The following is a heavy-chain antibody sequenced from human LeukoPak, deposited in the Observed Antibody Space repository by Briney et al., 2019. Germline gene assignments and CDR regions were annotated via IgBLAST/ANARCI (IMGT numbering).Heavy chain of an antibody. V-gene: IGHV4-59*12. CDR2: IYYSGST. J-gene: IGHJ4*02. Sequence: PSETLSLTCTVSGGSISSYYWSWIRQPPGKGLEWIGYIYYSGSTNYNPSLKSRVTISVDTSKNQFSLKLSSVTAADTAVYYCARAGGTGTYPPPLFDYWGQGTLVTVSS. CDR3: ARAGGTGTYPPPLFDY. D-gene: IGHD1-1*01. CDR1: GGSISSYY.